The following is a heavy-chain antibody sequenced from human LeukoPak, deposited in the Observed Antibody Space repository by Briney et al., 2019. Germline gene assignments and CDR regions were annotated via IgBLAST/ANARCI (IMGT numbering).Heavy chain of an antibody. Sequence: ASVKVSCKASGYTFTSYYMHWVRQAPGQGLEWMGIINPSGGSTSYAQKFQGRVTMTRDTSTSTVYMELSSLRSEDTAVYYCAKDFGEAAFDIWGQGTMVTVSS. V-gene: IGHV1-46*01. CDR1: GYTFTSYY. J-gene: IGHJ3*02. D-gene: IGHD3-10*01. CDR3: AKDFGEAAFDI. CDR2: INPSGGST.